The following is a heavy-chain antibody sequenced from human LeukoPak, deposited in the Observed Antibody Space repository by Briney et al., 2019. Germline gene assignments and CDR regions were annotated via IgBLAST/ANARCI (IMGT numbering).Heavy chain of an antibody. CDR2: ISAYNGNT. V-gene: IGHV1-18*01. CDR1: GYTFTSYG. J-gene: IGHJ5*02. D-gene: IGHD6-6*01. Sequence: ASVKVSCKASGYTFTSYGISWVRQAPGQGLEWMGWISAYNGNTNYAQKLQGRVTMTTDTSTSTAYMELRSLRFDDTAVYYCARAIPPGIAARYNWFDPWGQGTLVTVSS. CDR3: ARAIPPGIAARYNWFDP.